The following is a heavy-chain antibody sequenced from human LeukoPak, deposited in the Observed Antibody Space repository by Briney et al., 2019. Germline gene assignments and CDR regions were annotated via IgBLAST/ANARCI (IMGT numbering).Heavy chain of an antibody. CDR3: ARDWYGSGSFYIGGFDL. Sequence: PGGSLRLSCAASGFAFSSYSMNWVRQAPGKGLEWVANIKQDASEKYYVDSVKGRFTISRDNAKNSLYLQMNSLRAEDTAVYYCARDWYGSGSFYIGGFDLWGQGTMVTVS. J-gene: IGHJ3*01. CDR2: IKQDASEK. D-gene: IGHD3-10*01. CDR1: GFAFSSYS. V-gene: IGHV3-7*01.